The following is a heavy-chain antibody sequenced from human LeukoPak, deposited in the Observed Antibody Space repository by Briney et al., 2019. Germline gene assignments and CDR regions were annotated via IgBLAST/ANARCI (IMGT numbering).Heavy chain of an antibody. D-gene: IGHD3-16*01. CDR2: IYSGGST. CDR3: ARAKFRRYYFDY. V-gene: IGHV3-66*01. CDR1: GFTVSSNY. J-gene: IGHJ4*02. Sequence: GGSLRLSCAASGFTVSSNYMSWVRQAPGKGLEWVSVIYSGGSTYYADSVKGRFTISRDNSKNTLYLQMNSLRAEDTAVYYCARAKFRRYYFDYWAREPWSPSPQ.